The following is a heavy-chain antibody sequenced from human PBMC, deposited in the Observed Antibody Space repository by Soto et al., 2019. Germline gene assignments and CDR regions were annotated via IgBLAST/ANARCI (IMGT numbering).Heavy chain of an antibody. CDR2: IYYSGST. D-gene: IGHD5-18*01. Sequence: SETLSLTCTVSGGSISSSSYYWAWIRQPPGKGLEWIGSIYYSGSTHYNPSLKSRVTISVDTSKNHFSLKLSSVSAPDTAVYYCARGRGYNYASADLYFDYWGHGTLVTVSS. J-gene: IGHJ4*01. CDR3: ARGRGYNYASADLYFDY. V-gene: IGHV4-39*02. CDR1: GGSISSSSYY.